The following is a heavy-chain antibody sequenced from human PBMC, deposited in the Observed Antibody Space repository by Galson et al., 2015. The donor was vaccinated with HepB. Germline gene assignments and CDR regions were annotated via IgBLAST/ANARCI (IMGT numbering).Heavy chain of an antibody. V-gene: IGHV1-3*01. CDR1: GYTFTMYA. CDR3: ARSGRFGIAAADHGLY. Sequence: SCKASGYTFTMYAMHWVRPAPGQRPEWMGWINVGNGNTKYSQKFQGRVTITRDTSASTAYMELGSLKSEDTAVYYCARSGRFGIAAADHGLYWGQGTLVTVPS. D-gene: IGHD6-13*01. J-gene: IGHJ4*02. CDR2: INVGNGNT.